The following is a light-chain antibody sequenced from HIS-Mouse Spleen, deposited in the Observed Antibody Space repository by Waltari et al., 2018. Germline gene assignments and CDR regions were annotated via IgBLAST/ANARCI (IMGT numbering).Light chain of an antibody. J-gene: IGKJ5*01. CDR2: DAS. Sequence: IVLTQSPAPLSLSPGERATLSCRASQSVSSYLAWYQQKPGQPPRLLIYDASNRATGIPARFSGSGSGTDFTLTISSLEPEDFAVYYCQQRSNWSITFGQGTRLEIK. V-gene: IGKV3-11*01. CDR1: QSVSSY. CDR3: QQRSNWSIT.